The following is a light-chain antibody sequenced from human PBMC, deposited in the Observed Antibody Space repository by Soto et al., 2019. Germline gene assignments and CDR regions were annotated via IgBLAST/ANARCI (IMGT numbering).Light chain of an antibody. Sequence: ILLTQSPATLSLSPGETATLSCRASQSVSTSNLAWYQQRPGQAPRLLIYDASNRATGIPARFSGSGSGTDFTLTISSLEPEDFAVYYCQQRSNWPLITFGGGTKVDIK. J-gene: IGKJ4*01. CDR3: QQRSNWPLIT. CDR1: QSVSTSN. V-gene: IGKV3-11*01. CDR2: DAS.